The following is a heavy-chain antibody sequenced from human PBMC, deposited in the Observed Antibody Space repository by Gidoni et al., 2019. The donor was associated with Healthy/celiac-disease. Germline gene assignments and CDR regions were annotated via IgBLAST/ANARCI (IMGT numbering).Heavy chain of an antibody. V-gene: IGHV1-18*01. D-gene: IGHD3-22*01. CDR2: ISAYNGNT. CDR1: GYTFPSYG. Sequence: QAQTVQPGAEVTKPGASVKVYCTASGYTFPSYGLSWVRQAPGQGREWMGWISAYNGNTNYAQKLQGRVTMTTDTSTSTAYMELRSLRSDDTAVYYCARARYDSSGYDFDYWGQGTLVTVSS. CDR3: ARARYDSSGYDFDY. J-gene: IGHJ4*02.